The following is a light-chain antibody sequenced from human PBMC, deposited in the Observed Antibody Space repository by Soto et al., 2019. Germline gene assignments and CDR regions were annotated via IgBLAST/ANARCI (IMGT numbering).Light chain of an antibody. CDR1: QNVGTF. J-gene: IGKJ5*01. Sequence: EVVSTQSPGTLSLSPGERATLSCRASQNVGTFLTWYQQKPGQAPRLLIYDAFTRATGIPARFSGTGSGTDFTLTISSLQPEDFATYYCQQLNSYPPITFGQGTRLEIK. CDR2: DAF. CDR3: QQLNSYPPIT. V-gene: IGKV3-11*01.